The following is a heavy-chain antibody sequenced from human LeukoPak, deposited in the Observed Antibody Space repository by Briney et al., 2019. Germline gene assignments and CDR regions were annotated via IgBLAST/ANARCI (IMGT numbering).Heavy chain of an antibody. V-gene: IGHV4-39*07. CDR2: ISYSGST. CDR3: ARDRLEYSSSYYYYYMDV. Sequence: SETLSLTCTVSGDSISISSFYWGWIRQPPGKGLEWIGGISYSGSTYYNPSLKSRVTISVDTSKNQFSLKLSSVTAADTAVYYCARDRLEYSSSYYYYYMDVWGKGTTVTVSS. J-gene: IGHJ6*03. CDR1: GDSISISSFY. D-gene: IGHD6-6*01.